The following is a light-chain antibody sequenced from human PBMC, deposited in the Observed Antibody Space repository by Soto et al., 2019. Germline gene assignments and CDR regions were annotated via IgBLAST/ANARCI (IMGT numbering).Light chain of an antibody. CDR1: SGHSSYA. Sequence: QPVLTQSPSASASLGASVKLTCTLSSGHSSYAIAWHQQQPEKGPRYLMKLNSDGSHSKGDGIPDRFSGPSSGAERYLTISSLQSEDEADDYCQTWGTGIVVFGGGTKLTVL. V-gene: IGLV4-69*01. CDR3: QTWGTGIVV. CDR2: LNSDGSH. J-gene: IGLJ2*01.